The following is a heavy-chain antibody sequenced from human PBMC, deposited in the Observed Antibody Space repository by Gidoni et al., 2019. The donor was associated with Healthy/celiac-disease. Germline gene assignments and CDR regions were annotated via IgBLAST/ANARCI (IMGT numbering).Heavy chain of an antibody. D-gene: IGHD6-19*01. CDR3: ASASPGTAVAGPKY. V-gene: IGHV1-3*01. CDR2: INAGNGNT. J-gene: IGHJ4*02. Sequence: QVQLVQAGAEVKKPGASVKVSCKASGYTFTSYAMPWVRQAPGQRLEWMGWINAGNGNTKYSQKFQGRVTITRDTSSSTAYMELSSLRSEDTAVYYCASASPGTAVAGPKYWGQGTLVTVSS. CDR1: GYTFTSYA.